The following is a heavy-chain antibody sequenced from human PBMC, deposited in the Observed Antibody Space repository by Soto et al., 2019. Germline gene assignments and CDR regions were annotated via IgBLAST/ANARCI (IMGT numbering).Heavy chain of an antibody. CDR1: GFTFSSYI. CDR3: ARDGLLWFGELLRNWFDP. D-gene: IGHD3-10*01. V-gene: IGHV3-21*01. Sequence: GGSLRLSCAASGFTFSSYIMNWVRQAPGKGLEWVSSISSSSSYIYYADSVKGRFTISRDNAKNSLYLQMNSLRAEDTAVYYCARDGLLWFGELLRNWFDPWGQGTLVTVSS. J-gene: IGHJ5*02. CDR2: ISSSSSYI.